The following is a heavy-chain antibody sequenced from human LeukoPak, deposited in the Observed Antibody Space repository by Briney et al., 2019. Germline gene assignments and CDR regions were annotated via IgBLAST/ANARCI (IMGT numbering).Heavy chain of an antibody. Sequence: SVKVSCKASGFTFTSSAMQWVRQARGQRLEWIGWIVVGSGNTNYAQKFQERVTITRDMSTSTAYMELSSLRSEGTAVYYCAAGYSGYDDIGEAFDYWGQGTLVTVSS. D-gene: IGHD5-12*01. CDR3: AAGYSGYDDIGEAFDY. CDR2: IVVGSGNT. V-gene: IGHV1-58*02. CDR1: GFTFTSSA. J-gene: IGHJ4*02.